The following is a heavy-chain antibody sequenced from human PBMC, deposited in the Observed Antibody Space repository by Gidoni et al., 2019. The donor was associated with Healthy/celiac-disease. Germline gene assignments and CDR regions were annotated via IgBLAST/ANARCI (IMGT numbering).Heavy chain of an antibody. D-gene: IGHD2-2*01. V-gene: IGHV3-15*01. CDR3: TTVLVVVPAAHRNPNDI. CDR1: GFPFSNAR. Sequence: EVQLVESGGGLVKPGASLRLSCATPGFPFSNARISWVRQAPGEGLEWGGRSKSKADGGKTDYAAPVKGRFTISRDDSKNTLYLQMNSLKTEDTAVYYCTTVLVVVPAAHRNPNDIWGQGTMVTVSS. J-gene: IGHJ3*02. CDR2: SKSKADGGKT.